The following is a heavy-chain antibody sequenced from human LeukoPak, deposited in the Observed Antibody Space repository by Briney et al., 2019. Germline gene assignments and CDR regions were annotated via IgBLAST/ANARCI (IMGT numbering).Heavy chain of an antibody. CDR3: ASYGKQYDFWSGYYFY. J-gene: IGHJ4*02. Sequence: SETLSLTCTVSGGSISSYYWSWIRQPPGKGLEWIGEINHSGSTNYNPSLKSRVTISVDTSKNQFSLKLSSVTAADTAVYYCASYGKQYDFWSGYYFYWGQGTLVTVSS. CDR2: INHSGST. V-gene: IGHV4-34*01. CDR1: GGSISSYY. D-gene: IGHD3-3*01.